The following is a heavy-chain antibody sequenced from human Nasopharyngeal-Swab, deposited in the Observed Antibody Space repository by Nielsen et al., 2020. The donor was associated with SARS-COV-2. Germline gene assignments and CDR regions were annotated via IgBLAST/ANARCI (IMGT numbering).Heavy chain of an antibody. CDR1: GFSLRTYD. J-gene: IGHJ3*01. Sequence: GESLKISCEASGFSLRTYDMHWVRQIPGRAPEWVAIMSIDGTNNQYADSVKGRFVISRDISKRTLYLRMNSLRPEDTAIYFCAKRVVFPNWSAFDVWGQGTLVTVSS. D-gene: IGHD3-3*01. V-gene: IGHV3-30*18. CDR2: MSIDGTNN. CDR3: AKRVVFPNWSAFDV.